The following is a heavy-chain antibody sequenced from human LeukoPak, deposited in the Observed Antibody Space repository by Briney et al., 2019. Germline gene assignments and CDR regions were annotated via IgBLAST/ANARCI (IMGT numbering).Heavy chain of an antibody. Sequence: SETLSLTCTVSGGSISSSNYYWGWIRQPPGKGLEWIGSIYYSGSTYYNPSLKSRVTISVDTSKNQFSLKLSSVTAADTAVYYCARGDSSGYYSVGAFDIWGQGTMVTVSS. CDR1: GGSISSSNYY. CDR2: IYYSGST. V-gene: IGHV4-39*01. J-gene: IGHJ3*02. CDR3: ARGDSSGYYSVGAFDI. D-gene: IGHD3-22*01.